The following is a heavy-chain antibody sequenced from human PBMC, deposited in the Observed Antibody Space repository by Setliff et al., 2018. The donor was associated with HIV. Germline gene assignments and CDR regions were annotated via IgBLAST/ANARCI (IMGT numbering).Heavy chain of an antibody. V-gene: IGHV3-30*02. CDR2: IWYDGSNK. Sequence: HPGGSLRLSCAASGFTFSSYGMHWVRQAPGKGLEWVAVIWYDGSNKYYADSVKGRFTISRDNSKNTLYLQMNSLRAEDTAVYYCAKSFGGNSGWGYYDYWGQGTLVTVSS. D-gene: IGHD2-21*02. J-gene: IGHJ4*02. CDR1: GFTFSSYG. CDR3: AKSFGGNSGWGYYDY.